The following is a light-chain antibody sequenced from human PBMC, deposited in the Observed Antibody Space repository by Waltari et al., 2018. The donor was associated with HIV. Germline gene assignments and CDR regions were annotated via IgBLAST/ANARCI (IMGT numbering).Light chain of an antibody. V-gene: IGLV2-23*01. CDR2: EGT. CDR3: CSYAGTSTYYV. J-gene: IGLJ1*01. CDR1: SSDVGSYNL. Sequence: QSALTQPASVSGSPGQSITISCTGTSSDVGSYNLVSWYLQHPGNAPKLIIYEGTKRPSGVSNRFSGSKSGNTASLTISGLQAEDEADYYCCSYAGTSTYYVFGTGTKVTVL.